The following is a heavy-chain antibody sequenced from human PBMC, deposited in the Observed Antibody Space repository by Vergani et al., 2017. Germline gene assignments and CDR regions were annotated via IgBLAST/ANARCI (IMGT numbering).Heavy chain of an antibody. V-gene: IGHV3-33*08. CDR1: RFSFSSYA. CDR2: IWYDGSNE. Sequence: VQLLESGGGLVQPGGSLRLSCAASRFSFSSYAMSWVRQAPGKGLEWVAVIWYDGSNEYYADSVKGRFTISRDNSKNTLYLQMNSLRAEDTAVYYCARARRGAFDIWGQGTMVTVSS. J-gene: IGHJ3*02. CDR3: ARARRGAFDI.